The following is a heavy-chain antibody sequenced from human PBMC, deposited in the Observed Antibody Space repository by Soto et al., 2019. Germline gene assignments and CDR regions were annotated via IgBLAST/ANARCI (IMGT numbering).Heavy chain of an antibody. CDR1: SGSISSSNW. Sequence: QVQLQESGPGLVKPSGTLSLTCAVSSGSISSSNWWSWVRQPPGKGLEWIGDIYHSGSTNYNPSLKSPVTISVDKSKNQFPLKLSSVTAADTAVYYCARDSPSRVYRAFDIWGQGTMVTVSS. J-gene: IGHJ3*02. V-gene: IGHV4-4*02. CDR2: IYHSGST. CDR3: ARDSPSRVYRAFDI. D-gene: IGHD6-6*01.